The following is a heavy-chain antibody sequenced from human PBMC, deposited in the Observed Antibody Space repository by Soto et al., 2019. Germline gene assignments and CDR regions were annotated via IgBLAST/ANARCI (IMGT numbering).Heavy chain of an antibody. V-gene: IGHV4-59*01. CDR3: VWMSGLREISHYFDY. CDR1: GGSISDYQ. D-gene: IGHD3-16*02. J-gene: IGHJ4*02. Sequence: QVQLQESGPGLVKPSETLSLTCSISGGSISDYQWSWVRQPPGKGVEWMGYIYHSGSTNYTLSLKIRVALSLDTSMKQFFLRLRSVTAAHTDGDYVVWMSGLREISHYFDYWGQGAMVTVSS. CDR2: IYHSGST.